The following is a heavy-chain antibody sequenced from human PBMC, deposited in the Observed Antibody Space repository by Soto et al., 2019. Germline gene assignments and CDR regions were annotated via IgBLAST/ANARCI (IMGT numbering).Heavy chain of an antibody. CDR2: ISGSGSNT. Sequence: EVQLLESGGGLVQPGGSLRLSCAASGFTFSSYAMSWVRQAPGKGLEWVSAISGSGSNTFYADSVKGRFTISRDNSKNTLYLQMNSLRAEDTAVYYCAKGLDIVVVWVGFDDWGQGTLVTVSS. J-gene: IGHJ4*02. CDR1: GFTFSSYA. V-gene: IGHV3-23*01. CDR3: AKGLDIVVVWVGFDD. D-gene: IGHD2-2*03.